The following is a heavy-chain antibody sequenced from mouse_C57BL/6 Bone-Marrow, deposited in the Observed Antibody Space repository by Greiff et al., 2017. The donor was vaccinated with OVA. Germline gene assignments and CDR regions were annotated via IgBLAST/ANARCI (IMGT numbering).Heavy chain of an antibody. V-gene: IGHV1-81*01. CDR1: GYTFTSYG. CDR3: ARWYYYGSRDY. J-gene: IGHJ2*01. D-gene: IGHD1-1*01. CDR2: IYPRSGNT. Sequence: SGAELARPGASVKLSCKASGYTFTSYGISWVKQRTGQGLEWIGEIYPRSGNTYYNEKFKGKATLTADKSSSTAYMELRSLTSEDSAVYFCARWYYYGSRDYWGQGTTLTVSS.